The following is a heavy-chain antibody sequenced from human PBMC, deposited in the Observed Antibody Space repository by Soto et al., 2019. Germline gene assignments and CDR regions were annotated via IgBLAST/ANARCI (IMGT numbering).Heavy chain of an antibody. Sequence: QVQLVESGGGLVKPGGSLRLSCAASGIVFSDYMSWVRQAPGKGLEWLSYISGSGRTIYSADSVKGRFTISRDNATNSLYLQMNNVRTEDTAVYYCARWPFPWGWFDPWGQGTLVTGSS. CDR3: ARWPFPWGWFDP. J-gene: IGHJ5*02. D-gene: IGHD3-16*01. V-gene: IGHV3-11*01. CDR1: GIVFSDY. CDR2: ISGSGRTI.